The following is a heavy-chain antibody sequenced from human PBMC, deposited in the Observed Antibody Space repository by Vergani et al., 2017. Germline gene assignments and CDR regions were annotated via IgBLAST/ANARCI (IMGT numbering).Heavy chain of an antibody. J-gene: IGHJ5*02. CDR3: ARDGRYCSSTSCYGHWFDP. V-gene: IGHV4-59*12. CDR2: IYYSGST. D-gene: IGHD2-2*01. Sequence: QVQLQESGPGLVKPSETLSLTCTVSGGSISSYYWSWIRQPPGKGLEWIGYIYYSGSTYYNPSLKSRVTISADTSKNQFSLKLSSVTAADTAVYYCARDGRYCSSTSCYGHWFDPWGQGTLVTVSS. CDR1: GGSISSYY.